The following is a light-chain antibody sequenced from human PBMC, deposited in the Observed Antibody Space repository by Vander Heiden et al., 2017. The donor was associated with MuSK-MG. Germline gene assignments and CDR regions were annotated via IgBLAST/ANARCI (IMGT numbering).Light chain of an antibody. CDR2: GKN. CDR1: SLRSYY. CDR3: NSRDSSGNQVV. V-gene: IGLV3-19*01. J-gene: IGLJ2*01. Sequence: SSVLTQDPAVPVALGQTVRITCQGDSLRSYYASWYQQKPGQAPVLVIYGKNNRPSGIPDRFSGSSSGNTASLTITGAQAEDEADYYCNSRDSSGNQVVFGGGTKLTVL.